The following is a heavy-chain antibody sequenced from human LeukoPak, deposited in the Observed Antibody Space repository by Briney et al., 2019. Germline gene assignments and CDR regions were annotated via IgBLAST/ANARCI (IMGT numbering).Heavy chain of an antibody. CDR3: AKDMGILWWCLGD. D-gene: IGHD2-21*01. Sequence: GGFLRLSCAASGFTFSNYGMHWVRQAPAKGLEWVALISNDGSNDYYGDSVEGRFTISRDNSKNTLYLQMNSLIPEDTAVYYCAKDMGILWWCLGDWGQGTLVTVSS. J-gene: IGHJ4*02. CDR1: GFTFSNYG. V-gene: IGHV3-30*18. CDR2: ISNDGSND.